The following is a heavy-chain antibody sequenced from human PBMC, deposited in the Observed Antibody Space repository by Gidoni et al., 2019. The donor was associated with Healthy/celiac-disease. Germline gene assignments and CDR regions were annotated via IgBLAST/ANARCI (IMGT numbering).Heavy chain of an antibody. J-gene: IGHJ5*02. D-gene: IGHD5-12*01. CDR1: GYTFTSYA. CDR2: INAGNGNT. CDR3: ASAGGLYSGYDYFVNWFDP. Sequence: QVQLVQSGAEVKKPGASVKVSCKASGYTFTSYAMHWVRQAPGQRLDWMGWINAGNGNTKYSQKFQGRVTITRDTSASTAYMELSSLRSEDTAVYYCASAGGLYSGYDYFVNWFDPWGQGTLVTVSS. V-gene: IGHV1-3*01.